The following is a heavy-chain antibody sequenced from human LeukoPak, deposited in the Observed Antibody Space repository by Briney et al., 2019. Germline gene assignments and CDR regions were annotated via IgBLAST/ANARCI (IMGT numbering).Heavy chain of an antibody. Sequence: SETLSLTCTVSGGSISSSSYYWGWIRQPPGKGLEWIGSIYYSGNTYYNPSLKSRVTMSVDTSRNQFSLMLSSVTAADTAVYYCARQGGDAVRYTAKPWGQGTLVTVSS. V-gene: IGHV4-39*01. D-gene: IGHD3-9*01. CDR1: GGSISSSSYY. J-gene: IGHJ4*02. CDR2: IYYSGNT. CDR3: ARQGGDAVRYTAKP.